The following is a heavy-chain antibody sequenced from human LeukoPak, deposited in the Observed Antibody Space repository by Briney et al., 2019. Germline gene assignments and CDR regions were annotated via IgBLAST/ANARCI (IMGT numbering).Heavy chain of an antibody. Sequence: GASVKVSCKAFGYTFTSNYMHWVRQAPGQGPEWMGVISPSGGSTTYAQKFQGRVTMTRDTSISTAYMELSRLRSDDTAVYYCARHSGRGDFDYWGQGTLVTVSS. V-gene: IGHV1-2*02. D-gene: IGHD5-12*01. CDR3: ARHSGRGDFDY. CDR2: ISPSGGST. J-gene: IGHJ4*02. CDR1: GYTFTSNY.